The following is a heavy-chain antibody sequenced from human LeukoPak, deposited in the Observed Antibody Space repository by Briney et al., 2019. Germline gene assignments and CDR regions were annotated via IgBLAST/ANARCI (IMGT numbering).Heavy chain of an antibody. D-gene: IGHD3-16*01. J-gene: IGHJ4*02. CDR3: AKDWGEYFDYVWGSFTSFDS. CDR2: ISGSGHRT. V-gene: IGHV3-23*01. CDR1: GFTFSSYG. Sequence: PGGSLRLACAASGFTFSSYGVSWVRQAPGKGLEWVSGISGSGHRTYYADSVKGRFTISRDNSKSTLYLQMNSLRAEETAVYYCAKDWGEYFDYVWGSFTSFDSWGQGTLVTVSS.